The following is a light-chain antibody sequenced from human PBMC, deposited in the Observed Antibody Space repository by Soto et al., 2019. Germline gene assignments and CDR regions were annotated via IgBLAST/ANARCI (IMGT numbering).Light chain of an antibody. V-gene: IGKV3-20*01. CDR2: GAS. CDR3: QQYAASPRT. Sequence: EVVLTQSPGTLSLSPRERATLSCRASQSVSNNYLAWYQHKPGQAPRLLIYGASNRAPGIPDRFSGSGSGPDFTLTIIRLEPEDFAVYYCQQYAASPRTFGKGTLVEVK. J-gene: IGKJ1*01. CDR1: QSVSNNY.